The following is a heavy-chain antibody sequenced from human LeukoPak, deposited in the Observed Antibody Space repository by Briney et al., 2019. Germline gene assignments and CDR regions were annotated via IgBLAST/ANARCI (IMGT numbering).Heavy chain of an antibody. CDR2: INPSGGST. CDR3: ARDQPRNWPFDY. J-gene: IGHJ4*02. D-gene: IGHD1-1*01. Sequence: GASVKVSCKASGYTITSYYMHWVRQAPGQGLEWMGIINPSGGSTSYAQKFQGRVTMTRDTSTSTVYMELSSLRSEDTAVYYCARDQPRNWPFDYWGQGTLVTVSS. V-gene: IGHV1-46*01. CDR1: GYTITSYY.